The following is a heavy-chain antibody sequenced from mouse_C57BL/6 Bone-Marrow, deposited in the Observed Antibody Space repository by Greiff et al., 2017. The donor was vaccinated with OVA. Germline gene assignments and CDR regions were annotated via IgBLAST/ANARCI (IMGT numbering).Heavy chain of an antibody. CDR1: GYNFPRYW. J-gene: IGHJ2*01. V-gene: IGHV1-61*01. CDR3: ATDY. CDR2: IYPSDSET. Sequence: QVPLQQPGAELVRPGSSVKLSCQASGYNFPRYWMDWVKQRPGQGLEWIGNIYPSDSETHYNQKFKDKATLTVDKSSSTAYIQLSSLTSEDSAVYYCATDYWGQGTTLTVSA.